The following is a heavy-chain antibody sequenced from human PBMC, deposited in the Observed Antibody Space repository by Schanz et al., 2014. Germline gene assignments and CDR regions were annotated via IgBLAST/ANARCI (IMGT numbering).Heavy chain of an antibody. V-gene: IGHV1-69*04. CDR3: ARAVARGTAFDI. CDR1: GGTFTSYA. CDR2: IIPIVDIT. Sequence: QVQLVQSGAAVRKPGSSVRVSCKASGGTFTSYAFSWVRQAPGQGLEWMGRIIPIVDITNYAQKFLGRVTITADKSTSTAYMELSSLRSDDTAVYYCARAVARGTAFDIWGQGTMVTVSS. J-gene: IGHJ3*02.